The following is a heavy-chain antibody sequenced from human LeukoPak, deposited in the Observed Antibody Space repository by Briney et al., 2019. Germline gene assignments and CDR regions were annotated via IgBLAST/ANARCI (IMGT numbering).Heavy chain of an antibody. CDR3: ARGPPYCSSTRCRD. Sequence: SQTLSLTCAISGESVCSNSAAWNWIRQSPSRGLECLGRTYYRSKWYNDYAVSVKSRITINPDTSKNQFSLQLNSVTPEDTAVYYCARGPPYCSSTRCRDWGQGALVTVSS. J-gene: IGHJ4*02. V-gene: IGHV6-1*01. CDR2: TYYRSKWYN. D-gene: IGHD2-2*01. CDR1: GESVCSNSAA.